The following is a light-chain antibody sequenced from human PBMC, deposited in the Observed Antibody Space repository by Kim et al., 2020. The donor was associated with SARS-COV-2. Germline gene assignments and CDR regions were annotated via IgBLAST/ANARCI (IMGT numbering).Light chain of an antibody. CDR2: EVS. Sequence: QSALTQPPSASGAPGQSGTISCTGTSSDVGGYNYVSWYQHHPGKTPKLMIYEVSKRPSGVPERFSGSRSANTASLTVSGLQAEDEADYYCSSYSGSDNWVFGGGTQLTVL. CDR3: SSYSGSDNWV. V-gene: IGLV2-8*01. CDR1: SSDVGGYNY. J-gene: IGLJ3*02.